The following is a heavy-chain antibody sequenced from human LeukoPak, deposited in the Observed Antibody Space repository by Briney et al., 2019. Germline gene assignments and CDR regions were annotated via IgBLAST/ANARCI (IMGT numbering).Heavy chain of an antibody. V-gene: IGHV3-48*04. CDR3: TRGNNYGVGAFDI. Sequence: GGSLRLSCAASAFTFSLYSMNWVRQAPGKGLEWVSDISGSSNSINYADLVKGRFTISRDNPKNSLYLQMNSLRVEDTAVYYCTRGNNYGVGAFDIWGQGTMVTVSS. CDR1: AFTFSLYS. J-gene: IGHJ3*02. CDR2: ISGSSNSI. D-gene: IGHD5-18*01.